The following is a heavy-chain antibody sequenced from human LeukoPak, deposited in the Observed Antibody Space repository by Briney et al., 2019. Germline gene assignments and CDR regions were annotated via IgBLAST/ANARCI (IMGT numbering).Heavy chain of an antibody. V-gene: IGHV3-7*01. Sequence: GGSLRLSCAASGFTFSSYSMNWVRQAPGKGLERVANIKQDGSEKYYVNSVKGRFTISRDNAKNSLYLQMNSLRAEDTAIYYCAREDDWNYEDYWGQGTLVTVSS. CDR1: GFTFSSYS. CDR3: AREDDWNYEDY. J-gene: IGHJ4*02. D-gene: IGHD1-7*01. CDR2: IKQDGSEK.